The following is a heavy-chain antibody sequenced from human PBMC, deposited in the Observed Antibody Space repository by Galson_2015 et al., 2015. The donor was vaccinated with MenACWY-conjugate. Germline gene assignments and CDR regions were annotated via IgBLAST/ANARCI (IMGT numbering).Heavy chain of an antibody. CDR1: GYTFTSYG. D-gene: IGHD3-22*01. J-gene: IGHJ4*02. CDR2: INAGNGNT. Sequence: AAKVSCKASGYTFTSYGLHWGRQAPGQRLEWLGWINAGNGNTEYSQKFQGRVTISRDASASTAYMELTSLRSGDTSVYYCARWGNSASYYPDFDYWGQGTLVTVSS. CDR3: ARWGNSASYYPDFDY. V-gene: IGHV1-3*01.